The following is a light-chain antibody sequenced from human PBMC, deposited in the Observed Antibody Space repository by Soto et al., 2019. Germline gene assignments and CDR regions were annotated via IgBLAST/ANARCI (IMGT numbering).Light chain of an antibody. Sequence: DIQMTQSPSSLSASVGDRVTITCRASQTVTSYLNWYQQKPGKAPNLLIYAASTLHSGVPSRFSGSGSGTDFTLTISSLQPEDFASYYCQQSYSMSPTFGQGTKVEIK. CDR1: QTVTSY. J-gene: IGKJ1*01. V-gene: IGKV1-39*01. CDR2: AAS. CDR3: QQSYSMSPT.